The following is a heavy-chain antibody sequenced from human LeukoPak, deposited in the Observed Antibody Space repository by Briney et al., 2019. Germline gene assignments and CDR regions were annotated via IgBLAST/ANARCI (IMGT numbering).Heavy chain of an antibody. Sequence: GGSLRLSCAASGFTFSSYAMHWVRQAPGKGLEWVAVISYDGSNKYYADSVKGRFTISRDNSKNTLYLQMNSLRAEDTAVYYCAKSTAYYYDYYYYYMDVWGKGTTVTVSS. J-gene: IGHJ6*03. CDR3: AKSTAYYYDYYYYYMDV. D-gene: IGHD3-22*01. CDR2: ISYDGSNK. CDR1: GFTFSSYA. V-gene: IGHV3-30*04.